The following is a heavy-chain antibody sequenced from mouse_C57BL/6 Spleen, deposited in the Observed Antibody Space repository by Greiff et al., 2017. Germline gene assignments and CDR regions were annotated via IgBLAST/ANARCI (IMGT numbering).Heavy chain of an antibody. CDR1: GYAFSSSW. V-gene: IGHV1-82*01. CDR3: ARRDYGSSSYWYFDV. CDR2: IYPGDGDT. Sequence: QVQLQQSGPELVKPGASVKISCKASGYAFSSSWMNWVKQRPGKGLEWIGRIYPGDGDTNYNGKFKGKATLTADKSSSTAYMQLSSLTSEDSAVYFCARRDYGSSSYWYFDVWGTGTTVTVSS. D-gene: IGHD1-1*01. J-gene: IGHJ1*03.